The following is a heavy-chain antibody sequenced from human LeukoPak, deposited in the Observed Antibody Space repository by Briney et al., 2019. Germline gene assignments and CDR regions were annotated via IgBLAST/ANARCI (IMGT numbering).Heavy chain of an antibody. D-gene: IGHD1-1*01. CDR2: IYSGGST. Sequence: GGSLRLSCAASGFTVSSNYMSWVRQAPGKGLEWVSVIYSGGSTYYADSVKGRFTISRDNSKNTLYLQMNSLRAEDTAVYYCARDHHLELAYDYWGQGTLVTVSS. V-gene: IGHV3-53*01. J-gene: IGHJ4*02. CDR3: ARDHHLELAYDY. CDR1: GFTVSSNY.